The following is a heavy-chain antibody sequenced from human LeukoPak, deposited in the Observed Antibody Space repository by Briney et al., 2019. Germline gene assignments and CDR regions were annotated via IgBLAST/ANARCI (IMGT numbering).Heavy chain of an antibody. V-gene: IGHV4-59*01. J-gene: IGHJ4*02. CDR1: GGSITTYY. Sequence: KTSETLSLTCTVSGGSITTYYWSWIRQTPEKGLECLGYIYYSGSTNYNPSLKSRVTISVDTSKNQFSLKLSSVTAADTAVYYCARSPGRFCSGGSCYSSHYFDYWGQGTLVTVSS. CDR2: IYYSGST. CDR3: ARSPGRFCSGGSCYSSHYFDY. D-gene: IGHD2-15*01.